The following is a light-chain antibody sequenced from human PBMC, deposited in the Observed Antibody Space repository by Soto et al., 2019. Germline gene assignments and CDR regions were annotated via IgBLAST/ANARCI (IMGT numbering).Light chain of an antibody. CDR2: LGS. CDR3: MQALETPLT. Sequence: EIVLTQSPLSLPVTPGEPASISCRSSQSLLHSNGYNYLDWYLQKPGQSPHLLLYLGSNRASGVPDRCSGSGSGTDFTLTISRGEPEDVGVYFCMQALETPLTFGGGTEVAI. V-gene: IGKV2-28*01. J-gene: IGKJ4*01. CDR1: QSLLHSNGYNY.